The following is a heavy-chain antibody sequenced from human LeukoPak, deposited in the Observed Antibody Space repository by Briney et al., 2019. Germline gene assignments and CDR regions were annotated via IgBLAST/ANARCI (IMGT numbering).Heavy chain of an antibody. CDR2: IYTSGST. CDR1: GGSISSYY. J-gene: IGHJ4*02. CDR3: ARGGLYMSIAARRNKYYFDY. Sequence: PSETLSLTCTVSGGSISSYYWSWIRQPAGKGLEWIGRIYTSGSTNYNPSLKSRVTMSVDTSKNQFSLKLSSVTAADTAVYYCARGGLYMSIAARRNKYYFDYWGQGTLVTVSS. D-gene: IGHD6-6*01. V-gene: IGHV4-4*07.